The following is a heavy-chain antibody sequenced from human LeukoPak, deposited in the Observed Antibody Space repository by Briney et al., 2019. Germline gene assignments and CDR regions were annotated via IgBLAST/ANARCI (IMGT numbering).Heavy chain of an antibody. D-gene: IGHD3-22*01. CDR3: AGTYLNYYDSSGYYRYAFDI. Sequence: SETLPLTCTVSGGSISSYYWSWIRQPPGKGLEWIGYIYYSGSTNYNPSLKSRVTISVDTSKNQFSLKLSSVTAADTAVYYCAGTYLNYYDSSGYYRYAFDIWGQGTMVTVSS. J-gene: IGHJ3*02. V-gene: IGHV4-59*01. CDR1: GGSISSYY. CDR2: IYYSGST.